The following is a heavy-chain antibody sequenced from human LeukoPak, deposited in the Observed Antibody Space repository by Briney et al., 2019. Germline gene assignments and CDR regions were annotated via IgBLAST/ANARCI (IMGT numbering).Heavy chain of an antibody. CDR2: IYSGGST. D-gene: IGHD2-15*01. V-gene: IGHV3-66*02. CDR3: AREAVAAPYYFDY. CDR1: GFTVSRKY. Sequence: GGSLRLSCAASGFTVSRKYMSWVRQAPGKGLEWVSVIYSGGSTYYADSVKGRFTISRDNSKNTPYLQMNSLRAEDTAVYYCAREAVAAPYYFDYWGQGTLVTVSS. J-gene: IGHJ4*02.